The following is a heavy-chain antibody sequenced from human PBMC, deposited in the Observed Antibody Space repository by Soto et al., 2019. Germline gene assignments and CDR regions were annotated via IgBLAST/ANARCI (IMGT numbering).Heavy chain of an antibody. CDR3: AIKRYCTNGVCYCYGY. CDR1: GLTFSGYA. V-gene: IGHV3-23*01. D-gene: IGHD2-8*01. CDR2: ISGSGGST. Sequence: PGGSLSLSCAASGLTFSGYAMSWVRQPPGKGLEWVSAISGSGGSTYYADSVKGRFTISRDNSKNTLYLQMNSLRAEDTAVYYCAIKRYCTNGVCYCYGYWGQGTLVTVSS. J-gene: IGHJ4*02.